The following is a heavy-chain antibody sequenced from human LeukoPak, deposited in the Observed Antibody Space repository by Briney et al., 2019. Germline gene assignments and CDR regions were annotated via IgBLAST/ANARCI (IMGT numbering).Heavy chain of an antibody. CDR3: ARDGGYCSSTSCKT. D-gene: IGHD2-2*01. CDR2: IYHSGSS. J-gene: IGHJ5*02. V-gene: IGHV4-30-2*05. Sequence: SQTLSLTCTVSGDSISSGGYYWSWLRQPPGKGLEWIGYIYHSGSSSYSPSLKSRVTISVDTSKNQFSLKLSSVTAADTAVYYCARDGGYCSSTSCKTWGQGTLVTVSS. CDR1: GDSISSGGYY.